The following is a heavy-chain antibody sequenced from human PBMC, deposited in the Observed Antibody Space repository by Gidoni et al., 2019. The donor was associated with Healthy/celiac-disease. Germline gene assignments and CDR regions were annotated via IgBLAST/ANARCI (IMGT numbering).Heavy chain of an antibody. CDR3: AREPAPSSSWYGGFDY. J-gene: IGHJ4*02. D-gene: IGHD6-13*01. CDR1: GFTFSSYW. V-gene: IGHV3-74*01. Sequence: EVQLVESGGCLVQPGWSLILSCAASGFTFSSYWMHWVRQAPGKGLVWVSRINSDGSSTSYADSVKGRFTISRDNAKNTLYLQMNSLRAEDTAVYYCAREPAPSSSWYGGFDYWGQGTLVTVSS. CDR2: INSDGSST.